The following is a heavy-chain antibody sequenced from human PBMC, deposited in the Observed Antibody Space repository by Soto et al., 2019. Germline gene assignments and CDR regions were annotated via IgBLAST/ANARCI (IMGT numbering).Heavy chain of an antibody. CDR1: GFTFSSYG. CDR3: ARERRESSPWSGVIDY. CDR2: IWYDGSNK. J-gene: IGHJ4*02. D-gene: IGHD3-3*01. V-gene: IGHV3-33*01. Sequence: QVQLVESGGGVVQPGRSLRLSCAASGFTFSSYGMHWVRQAPGKGLEWVAVIWYDGSNKYYADSVKGRFTISRDNSKNPLYLQMSSLRAEDTAVYYCARERRESSPWSGVIDYLGQGTLVPLSS.